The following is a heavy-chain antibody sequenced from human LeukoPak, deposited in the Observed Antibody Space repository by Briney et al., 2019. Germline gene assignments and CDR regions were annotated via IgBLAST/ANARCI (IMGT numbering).Heavy chain of an antibody. J-gene: IGHJ5*02. CDR2: INHSGST. D-gene: IGHD2-2*01. CDR1: GGSFSGYY. CDR3: ARRVVVPAAIVRGRWFDP. V-gene: IGHV4-34*01. Sequence: SETLSLTCAVYGGSFSGYYWSWIRQSPGKGLEWIGEINHSGSTNYNPSLKSRVTISVDTSKNQFSLKLSSVTAADTAVYYCARRVVVPAAIVRGRWFDPWGQGTLVTVSS.